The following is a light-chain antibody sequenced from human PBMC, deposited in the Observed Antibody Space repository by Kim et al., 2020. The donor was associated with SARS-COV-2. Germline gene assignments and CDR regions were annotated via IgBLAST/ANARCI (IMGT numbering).Light chain of an antibody. CDR3: QVWDSSSDHYV. V-gene: IGLV3-21*04. CDR2: YDS. J-gene: IGLJ1*01. CDR1: NIGSKS. Sequence: SYELTQPPSVSMAPGKTARITCGGNNIGSKSVHWYQQKPGQAPVLVIYYDSERPSGIPERFSGSNSGNTATLTISRVEAGDEADYYCQVWDSSSDHYVFG.